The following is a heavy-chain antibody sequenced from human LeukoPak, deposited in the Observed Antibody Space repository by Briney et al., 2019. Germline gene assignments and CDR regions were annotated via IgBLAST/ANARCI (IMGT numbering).Heavy chain of an antibody. Sequence: ASVKVSCKASGYTFTGYYIHWVRQAPGQGLEWMGWINPNSGGTNYAQKFQGRVTMTRDTSISTAYKELSRLRSDDTAVYYCATSRARSSGWSDLDYWGQGTLVTVSS. J-gene: IGHJ4*02. CDR1: GYTFTGYY. D-gene: IGHD6-19*01. CDR3: ATSRARSSGWSDLDY. V-gene: IGHV1-2*02. CDR2: INPNSGGT.